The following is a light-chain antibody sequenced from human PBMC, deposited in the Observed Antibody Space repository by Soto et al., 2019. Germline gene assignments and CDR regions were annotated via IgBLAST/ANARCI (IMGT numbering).Light chain of an antibody. Sequence: DIQMTQSPSTLSASVGDRVTITCRASQSISNWLAWYQQKPGKAPKLLIYKASTLESGVPSRFSGSGSGTEFTLTISSLQPDDFATYFCQQYNSYCYTFGQGTKLDIK. V-gene: IGKV1-5*03. CDR2: KAS. J-gene: IGKJ2*01. CDR1: QSISNW. CDR3: QQYNSYCYT.